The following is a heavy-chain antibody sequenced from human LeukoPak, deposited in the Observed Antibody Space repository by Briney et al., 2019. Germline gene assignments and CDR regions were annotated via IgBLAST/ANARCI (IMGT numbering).Heavy chain of an antibody. V-gene: IGHV3-15*01. J-gene: IGHJ3*02. D-gene: IGHD1-1*01. CDR3: TTIGIVTPGAFDI. CDR2: IKSKTDGGTT. CDR1: GFTFSSYA. Sequence: GGSLRLSCAASGFTFSSYAMHWVRQAPGKGLEWVGRIKSKTDGGTTDYAAPVKGRFTISRDDSKNTLYLQMNSLKTEDTAVYYCTTIGIVTPGAFDIWGQGTMVTVSS.